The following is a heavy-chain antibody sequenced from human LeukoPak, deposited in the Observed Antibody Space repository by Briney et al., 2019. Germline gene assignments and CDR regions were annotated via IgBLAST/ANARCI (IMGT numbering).Heavy chain of an antibody. J-gene: IGHJ5*02. D-gene: IGHD1-26*01. V-gene: IGHV1-2*02. CDR1: GYSFTSYG. Sequence: GASMKVSCKASGYSFTSYGISWVRQAPGQGLEWMGWINPNSGGTNYAQKFQGRVTMTRDTSISTAYMELSRLRSDDTAVYYCARGALQWELLEGWFDPWGQGTLVTVSS. CDR2: INPNSGGT. CDR3: ARGALQWELLEGWFDP.